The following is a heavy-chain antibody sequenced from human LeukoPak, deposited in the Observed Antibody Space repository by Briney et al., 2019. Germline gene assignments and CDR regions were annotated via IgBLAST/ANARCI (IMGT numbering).Heavy chain of an antibody. CDR2: TWYDGSNK. Sequence: GRSLRLSCAASGFTFSSYGMHWVRQAPGKGLEWVAVTWYDGSNKYYADSVKGRFTISRDNSKNTLYLQMNSLRAEDTAVYYCARDDALYSSSWYALDAFDIWGQGTMVTVSS. CDR1: GFTFSSYG. D-gene: IGHD6-13*01. J-gene: IGHJ3*02. CDR3: ARDDALYSSSWYALDAFDI. V-gene: IGHV3-33*01.